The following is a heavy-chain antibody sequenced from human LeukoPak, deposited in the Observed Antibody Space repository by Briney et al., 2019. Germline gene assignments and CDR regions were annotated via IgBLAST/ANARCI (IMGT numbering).Heavy chain of an antibody. J-gene: IGHJ6*02. D-gene: IGHD1-26*01. CDR3: ARRARGNGMDV. CDR2: IYYSGST. V-gene: IGHV4-28*01. Sequence: SETLSLTCAVSGYSISSSNWWGWIRQPPGKGLEWIGYIYYSGSTYYNPSLKRRVTMSVDTSKNQFSLKLSSVTAVDTAVYYCARRARGNGMDVWGQGTTVTVSS. CDR1: GYSISSSNW.